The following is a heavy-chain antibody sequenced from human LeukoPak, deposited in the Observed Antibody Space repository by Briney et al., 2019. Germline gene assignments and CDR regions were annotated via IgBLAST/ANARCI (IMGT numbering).Heavy chain of an antibody. CDR1: GYTFTGYY. D-gene: IGHD3-9*01. J-gene: IGHJ4*02. Sequence: ASVKVSCKASGYTFTGYYMHWVRQAPGQGLEWMGWINPNSGGTNYAQKFQGRVTMTRDTSISTAYMELSRLRSDDTDVYYCARLYRSASCPHFDWLLEDYWGQGTLVTVSS. V-gene: IGHV1-2*02. CDR3: ARLYRSASCPHFDWLLEDY. CDR2: INPNSGGT.